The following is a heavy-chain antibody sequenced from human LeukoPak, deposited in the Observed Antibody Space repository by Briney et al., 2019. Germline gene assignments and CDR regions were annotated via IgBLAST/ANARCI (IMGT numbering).Heavy chain of an antibody. Sequence: SQTLSLTCTVSGGSISSGSYYWSWIRQPAGKGLEWIGRIYTSGSTNYNPSLKSRVTISVDTSKNQFSLKLSSVTAAYTAVYYCARSYSSSWYDYWGQGTLVTVSS. CDR1: GGSISSGSYY. V-gene: IGHV4-61*02. J-gene: IGHJ4*02. CDR2: IYTSGST. CDR3: ARSYSSSWYDY. D-gene: IGHD6-13*01.